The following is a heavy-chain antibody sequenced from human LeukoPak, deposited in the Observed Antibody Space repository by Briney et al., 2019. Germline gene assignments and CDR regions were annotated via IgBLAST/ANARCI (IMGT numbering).Heavy chain of an antibody. CDR2: IYTSGST. Sequence: SETLSPTCAVYGGSFSGYYWSWIRQPAGKGLEWIGRIYTSGSTNYNPSLKSRVTMSVDTSKNQFSLKLSSVTAADTAVYYCAREGIGRWLQQYYYYYMDVWGKGTTVTISS. CDR1: GGSFSGYY. V-gene: IGHV4-4*07. J-gene: IGHJ6*03. D-gene: IGHD5-24*01. CDR3: AREGIGRWLQQYYYYYMDV.